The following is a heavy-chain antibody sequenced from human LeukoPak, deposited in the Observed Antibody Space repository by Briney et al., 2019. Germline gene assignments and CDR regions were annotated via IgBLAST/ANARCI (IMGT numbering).Heavy chain of an antibody. CDR2: INPSSGDT. CDR1: RYSFTGYY. V-gene: IGHV1-2*02. CDR3: ATSAAGSSTWYFSLDY. D-gene: IGHD6-13*01. J-gene: IGHJ4*02. Sequence: ASVKVSCKTSRYSFTGYYIHWVRQAPGQELEWMGWINPSSGDTNYAQKFQGTVTMTRDTSLSTAYMELSRLTSDDTAIFFCATSAAGSSTWYFSLDYWGQGTPVTVSS.